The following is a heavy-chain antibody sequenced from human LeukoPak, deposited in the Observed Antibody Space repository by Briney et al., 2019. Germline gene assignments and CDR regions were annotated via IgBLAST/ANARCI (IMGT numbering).Heavy chain of an antibody. CDR3: ARDFQVAGTYYFDY. J-gene: IGHJ4*02. D-gene: IGHD6-19*01. Sequence: ASVKVSCKASGYTFTGYYMHWVRQAPGQGLEWMGRINPNSGGTNYAQTFQGRVTMTRDTSISTAYMELSRLRSDDTAVYYCARDFQVAGTYYFDYWGQGTLVTVSS. CDR1: GYTFTGYY. V-gene: IGHV1-2*06. CDR2: INPNSGGT.